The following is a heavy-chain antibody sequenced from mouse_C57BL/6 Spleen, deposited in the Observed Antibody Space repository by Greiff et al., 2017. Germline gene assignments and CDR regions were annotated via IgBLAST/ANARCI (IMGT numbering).Heavy chain of an antibody. D-gene: IGHD1-1*01. V-gene: IGHV1-82*01. CDR3: ASYYCQAPWDFDV. J-gene: IGHJ1*03. Sequence: QVQLKQSGPELVKPGASVKISCKASGYAFSSSWMNWVKQRPGKGLEWIGRIYHGDGDTNYNGKFTGKGTLTADKSSSTAYMQLSSLASEDSAVYFCASYYCQAPWDFDVWGTGTTVTVSS. CDR2: IYHGDGDT. CDR1: GYAFSSSW.